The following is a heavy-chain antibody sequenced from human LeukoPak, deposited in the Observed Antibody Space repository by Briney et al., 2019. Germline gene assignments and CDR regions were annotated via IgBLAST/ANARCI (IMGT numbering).Heavy chain of an antibody. CDR1: GGSLGPCYY. D-gene: IGHD1-26*01. CDR2: FYYGGTT. J-gene: IGHJ4*02. V-gene: IGHV4-38-2*02. Sequence: KPSETLSLTCTVSGGSLGPCYYWGWIRQPPGKGLEWIGTFYYGGTTFYSPSLKSRVTISGDTSKDQFSLKLSSVTAADTAVYYCARLQWERAYFDYWGQGTLVTVSS. CDR3: ARLQWERAYFDY.